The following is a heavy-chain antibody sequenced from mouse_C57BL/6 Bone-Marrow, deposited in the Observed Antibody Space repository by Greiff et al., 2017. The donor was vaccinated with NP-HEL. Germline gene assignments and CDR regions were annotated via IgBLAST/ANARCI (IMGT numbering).Heavy chain of an antibody. Sequence: DVKLVESGEGLVKPGGSLKLSCAAAGGKGRSNARAGVRETPEKRLEGVADISSGGEYSYYADTVKGRFTISRDNARNTLYLQMSSLKSEDTAMYYCTRGPLGFAYWGQGTLVTVSA. CDR1: GGKGRSNA. J-gene: IGHJ3*01. CDR3: TRGPLGFAY. V-gene: IGHV5-9-1*02. CDR2: ISSGGEYS.